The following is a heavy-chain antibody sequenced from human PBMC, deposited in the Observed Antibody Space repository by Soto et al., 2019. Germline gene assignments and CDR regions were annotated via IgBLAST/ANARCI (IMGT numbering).Heavy chain of an antibody. CDR1: GGSISSGDYS. V-gene: IGHV4-30-4*01. J-gene: IGHJ4*02. Sequence: QVQLQESGPGLVKPSQTLSLTCTVSGGSISSGDYSWSWIRQPPGKGLEWIGYIYYSGSTYYNPSLKSRVTISVDTSKKQFSLKLSSVTAADTAVYYCARGISMIVVVPYYFDYWGQGTLVTVSS. CDR2: IYYSGST. CDR3: ARGISMIVVVPYYFDY. D-gene: IGHD3-22*01.